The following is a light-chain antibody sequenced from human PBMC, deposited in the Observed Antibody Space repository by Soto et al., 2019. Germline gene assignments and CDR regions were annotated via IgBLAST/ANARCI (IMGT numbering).Light chain of an antibody. CDR1: QSLFYSSNNKDY. Sequence: DIVMTQSPDSLAVSLSERATINCKSSQSLFYSSNNKDYLAWYQQKPGQPPRLLIYWASTRESGVPERFSGSGSGTDFTLTVSSLQAEDVAVYYCQQYFNTPWTFCQGTKVEIK. CDR2: WAS. CDR3: QQYFNTPWT. V-gene: IGKV4-1*01. J-gene: IGKJ1*01.